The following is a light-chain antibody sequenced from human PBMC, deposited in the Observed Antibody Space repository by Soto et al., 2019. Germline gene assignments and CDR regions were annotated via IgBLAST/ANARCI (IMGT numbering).Light chain of an antibody. CDR3: HQYGSSPWT. CDR2: SVS. V-gene: IGKV3-20*01. Sequence: EIVLTQSPGTLSSSPGERATLSCRASQSVTSSSLGWYQQKPGQAPRLLMHSVSSRATGIPDRFSGSGSGTQFTLNIRRLEPEDFAVYYCHQYGSSPWTFGQGTKVEIK. CDR1: QSVTSSS. J-gene: IGKJ1*01.